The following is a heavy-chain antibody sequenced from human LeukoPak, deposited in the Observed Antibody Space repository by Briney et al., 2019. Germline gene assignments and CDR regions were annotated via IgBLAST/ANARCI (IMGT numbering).Heavy chain of an antibody. CDR3: AKDVEINYYGSGSSGFDY. J-gene: IGHJ4*02. CDR1: GFTFSSYA. D-gene: IGHD3-10*01. Sequence: GGFLRLSCAASGFTFSSYAMSWVRQAPGKGLEWVSAISGSGGSTYYADSVKGRFTISRDNSKNTLYLQMNSLRAEDTAVYYCAKDVEINYYGSGSSGFDYWGQGTLVTVSS. CDR2: ISGSGGST. V-gene: IGHV3-23*01.